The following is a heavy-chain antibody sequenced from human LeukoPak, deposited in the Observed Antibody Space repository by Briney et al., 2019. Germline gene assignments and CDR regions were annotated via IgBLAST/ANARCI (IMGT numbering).Heavy chain of an antibody. V-gene: IGHV1-18*01. CDR2: ISAYNGNT. D-gene: IGHD3-22*01. CDR3: ARRVYYYDSSGYYYDPMIGAFDI. CDR1: GYTFTSYG. Sequence: GASVKVSCKASGYTFTSYGISWVRQAPGQGLEWMGWISAYNGNTNYAQKPQGRVTMTTDTSTSTAYMELRSLRSDDTAVYYCARRVYYYDSSGYYYDPMIGAFDIWGQGTMVTVSS. J-gene: IGHJ3*02.